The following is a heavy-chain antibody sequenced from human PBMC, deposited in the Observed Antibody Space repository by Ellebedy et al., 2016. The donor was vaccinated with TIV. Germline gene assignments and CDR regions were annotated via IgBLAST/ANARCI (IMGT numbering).Heavy chain of an antibody. Sequence: SETLSLTXAVSGGSISSGGYSWSWIRQPPGKGLEWIGSIYYSGSTYYNPSLKSRVTISVDTSKNQFSLKLSSVTAADTAVYYCARDLGLRRPSDGYYYGMDVWGQGTTVTVSS. CDR2: IYYSGST. J-gene: IGHJ6*02. D-gene: IGHD4-17*01. CDR1: GGSISSGGYS. CDR3: ARDLGLRRPSDGYYYGMDV. V-gene: IGHV4-39*07.